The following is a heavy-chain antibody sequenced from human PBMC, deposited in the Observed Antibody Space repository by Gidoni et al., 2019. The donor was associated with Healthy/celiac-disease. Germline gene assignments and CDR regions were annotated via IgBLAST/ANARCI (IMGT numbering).Heavy chain of an antibody. J-gene: IGHJ3*02. Sequence: EVQLVESGGGLVQPGGSLRLSCAASGFTVSSNYMSWVRQAPGKGLEWVSVIYSGGSTYYADSVKGRFTISRDNSKNTLYLQMNSLRAEDTAVYYCASWDYNGIRQRSDAFDIWGQGTMVTVSS. CDR2: IYSGGST. CDR1: GFTVSSNY. CDR3: ASWDYNGIRQRSDAFDI. V-gene: IGHV3-66*01. D-gene: IGHD3-10*01.